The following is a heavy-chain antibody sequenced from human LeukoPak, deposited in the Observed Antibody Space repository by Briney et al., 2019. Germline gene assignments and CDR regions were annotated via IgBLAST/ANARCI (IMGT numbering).Heavy chain of an antibody. D-gene: IGHD2-2*01. CDR3: ARVVTPRYCSTPSCYWKGWFDP. CDR2: IIPIFGTA. V-gene: IGHV1-69*13. CDR1: GGTLRRFG. J-gene: IGHJ5*02. Sequence: SVKVSCKASGGTLRRFGISWVRQAPGQGLECMGGIIPIFGTANYAQKFQGRVTITADESTSTAYMELSSLKSEDTAVYYCARVVTPRYCSTPSCYWKGWFDPWGQGTLVTVSS.